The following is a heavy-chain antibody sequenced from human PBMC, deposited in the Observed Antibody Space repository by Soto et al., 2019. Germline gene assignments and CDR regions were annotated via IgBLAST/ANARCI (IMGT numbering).Heavy chain of an antibody. CDR3: ARDVLSPYYYYYYMDV. CDR1: GGSISSGGYY. CDR2: IYYSGST. J-gene: IGHJ6*03. Sequence: ASETLSLTCTVSGGSISSGGYYWSWIRQHPGKGLEGIGYIYYSGSTYYNPSLKSRVTISVDTSKNQFSLKLSSVTAADTAVYYCARDVLSPYYYYYYMDVWGKGTTVTVTS. V-gene: IGHV4-31*03. D-gene: IGHD3-16*02.